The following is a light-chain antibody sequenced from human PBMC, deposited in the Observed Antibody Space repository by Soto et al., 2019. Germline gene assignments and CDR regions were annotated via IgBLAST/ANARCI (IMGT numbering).Light chain of an antibody. CDR3: QQSYSSLIS. V-gene: IGKV1-39*01. Sequence: KCPTPMSQSVSAMSTTTCVASQSVHSYLNWFQQKPRKAPKLLIYAASNLQSGVPSRFTGSGSGTDFTLTISSLQPEDFATYYCQQSYSSLISFGQGTRLEI. J-gene: IGKJ5*01. CDR1: QSVHSY. CDR2: AAS.